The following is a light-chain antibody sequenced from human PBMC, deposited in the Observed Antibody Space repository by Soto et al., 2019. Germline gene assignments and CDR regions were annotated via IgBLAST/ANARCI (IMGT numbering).Light chain of an antibody. V-gene: IGLV2-14*01. CDR3: SSYTSSSTLVV. J-gene: IGLJ1*01. Sequence: QSALTQPASVSGSPGQSITISCTGTSSDVGGYNYVSWYQQHPGKAPKLMIYEVSNRPSGVSNRFSGSKSGNTASLTISGLQAEDEADYYCSSYTSSSTLVVFGTGTKVPVL. CDR2: EVS. CDR1: SSDVGGYNY.